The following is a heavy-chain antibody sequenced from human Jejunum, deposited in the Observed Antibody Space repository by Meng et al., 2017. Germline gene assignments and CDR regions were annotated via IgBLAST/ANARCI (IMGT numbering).Heavy chain of an antibody. V-gene: IGHV3-74*01. J-gene: IGHJ5*02. CDR2: IKSDGTTT. D-gene: IGHD3-16*02. CDR1: GFTFSSHW. CDR3: ARVVTWFDP. Sequence: GGSWGGSVQPGGALGLSCAASGFTFSSHWMHWVRQAPGKGLVWVSRIKSDGTTTNYADSVKGRFTISRDNAKNTLYLQMNSLRAEDTAVYYCARVVTWFDPWGQGTLVTVSS.